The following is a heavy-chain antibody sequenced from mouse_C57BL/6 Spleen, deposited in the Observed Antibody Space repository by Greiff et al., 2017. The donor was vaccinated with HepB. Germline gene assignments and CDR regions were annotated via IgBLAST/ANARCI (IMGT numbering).Heavy chain of an antibody. V-gene: IGHV5-4*01. Sequence: DVQLVESGGGLVKPGGSLKLSCAASGFTFSSYAMSWVRQTPEKRLEWVATISDGGSYTYYPDNVKGRFTISRDNAKNNLYLQMSHLKSEDTAMYYCARGGYYLYWYFDVWGTGTTVTVSS. J-gene: IGHJ1*03. CDR3: ARGGYYLYWYFDV. CDR1: GFTFSSYA. CDR2: ISDGGSYT. D-gene: IGHD2-3*01.